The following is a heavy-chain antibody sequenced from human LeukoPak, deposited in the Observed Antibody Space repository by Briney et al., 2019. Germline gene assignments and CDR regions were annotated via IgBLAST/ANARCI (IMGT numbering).Heavy chain of an antibody. J-gene: IGHJ6*02. CDR1: GYTFTSYA. CDR3: AGQTMIVVVTEYYYYGMDV. Sequence: GASVKVSCKASGYTFTSYAMHWVRQAPGQRLEWMGWINAGNGNTKYSQKFQGRVTITRDTSASTAYMELSSLRSEDTAVYYCAGQTMIVVVTEYYYYGMDVWGQGTTVTVSS. CDR2: INAGNGNT. V-gene: IGHV1-3*01. D-gene: IGHD3-22*01.